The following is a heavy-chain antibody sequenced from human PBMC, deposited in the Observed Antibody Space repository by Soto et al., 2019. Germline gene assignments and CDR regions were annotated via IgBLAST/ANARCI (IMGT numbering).Heavy chain of an antibody. CDR3: ARGPPYSSSWKHYYYYYMDV. D-gene: IGHD6-13*01. J-gene: IGHJ6*03. CDR2: MNPNSGNT. CDR1: GYTFTSYD. Sequence: GASVKVSCKASGYTFTSYDINWVRQATGQGLEWMGWMNPNSGNTGYAQKFQGRVTMTRNTSISTAYMELSSLRSEDTAVYYCARGPPYSSSWKHYYYYYMDVWGKGTTVTVSS. V-gene: IGHV1-8*01.